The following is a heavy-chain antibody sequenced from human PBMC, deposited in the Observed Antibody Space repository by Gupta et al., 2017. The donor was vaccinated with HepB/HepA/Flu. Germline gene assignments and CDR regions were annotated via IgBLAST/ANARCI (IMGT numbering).Heavy chain of an antibody. J-gene: IGHJ6*03. CDR1: GGSVSNSRYY. Sequence: QLQLQESGPGLAKPSETLSLTCTVSGGSVSNSRYYWGWIRQPPGKGLEWIGTGHYSGSTHYNPSLKSRVTISVDTSKNQFSLKVNSVTAADTAVYYCVGQPFYYYYYMDVWGEGTTVTVS. CDR2: GHYSGST. CDR3: VGQPFYYYYYMDV. V-gene: IGHV4-39*01.